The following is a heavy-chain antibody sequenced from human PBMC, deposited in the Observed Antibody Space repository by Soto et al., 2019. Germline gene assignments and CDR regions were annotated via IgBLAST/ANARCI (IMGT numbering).Heavy chain of an antibody. Sequence: PSETLSLTCTVSGGSISSYYWSWIRQPPGKGLEWIGYIYYSGSTNYNPSLKSRVTISVDTSKNQFSLKLSSVTAADTAVYYCARAPRRDWIAARPFAFDIWGQGTMVTVSS. V-gene: IGHV4-59*01. CDR2: IYYSGST. J-gene: IGHJ3*02. CDR1: GGSISSYY. D-gene: IGHD6-6*01. CDR3: ARAPRRDWIAARPFAFDI.